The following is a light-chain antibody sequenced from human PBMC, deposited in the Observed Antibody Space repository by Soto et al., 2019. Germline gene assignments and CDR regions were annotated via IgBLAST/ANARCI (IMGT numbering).Light chain of an antibody. CDR3: QQYDNWPPWT. V-gene: IGKV3-15*01. CDR2: GAS. Sequence: EIVMTQPPATLSVSPGERATLSCRASQSLSINLAWYQQKPGQAPRLLIYGASTRATAIPARFSGSGSGTEFTLTISSLQSEDFAVYYCQQYDNWPPWTFGQGTK. J-gene: IGKJ1*01. CDR1: QSLSIN.